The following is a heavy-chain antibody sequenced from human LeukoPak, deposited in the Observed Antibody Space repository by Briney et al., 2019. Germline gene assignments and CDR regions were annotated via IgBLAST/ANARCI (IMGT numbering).Heavy chain of an antibody. CDR3: ARGGRHPLDV. J-gene: IGHJ6*02. Sequence: SETLSLTCTVSGGSISSYYWSWIRQPPGKGLEWIGYIYYSGSTNYNPSLKSRVTISVDTSKNQFSLKLSSVTAADTAVYYCARGGRHPLDVWGQGTTVTVSS. CDR1: GGSISSYY. V-gene: IGHV4-59*01. CDR2: IYYSGST.